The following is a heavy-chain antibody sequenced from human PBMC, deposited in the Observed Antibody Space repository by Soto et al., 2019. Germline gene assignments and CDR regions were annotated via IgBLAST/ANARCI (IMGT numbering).Heavy chain of an antibody. CDR3: AKGQLWSGYYNDWFDP. J-gene: IGHJ5*02. CDR1: GFTFSSYG. Sequence: GGSLRLSCAASGFTFSSYGMHWVRQAPGKGLEWVAVISYDGSNKYYADSVKGRFTISRDNSKNTLYLQMNSLRAEDTAVYYCAKGQLWSGYYNDWFDPWGQGTLVTVSS. CDR2: ISYDGSNK. D-gene: IGHD3-3*01. V-gene: IGHV3-30*18.